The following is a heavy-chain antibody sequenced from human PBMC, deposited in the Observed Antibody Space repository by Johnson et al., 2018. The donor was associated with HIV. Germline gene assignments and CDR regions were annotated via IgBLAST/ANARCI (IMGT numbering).Heavy chain of an antibody. J-gene: IGHJ3*02. Sequence: EVQLVESGGGAVRPGGSLRLSCVVSGFTFDDYVMSWVRQAPGKGLEWVSAINWNGGSTTYADSVQGRFIISRDNAKNSLYLQMNSLRAEDTALYYCAKEVAYCGGDCYSGAFDIWGQGTMVTVSS. D-gene: IGHD2-21*01. V-gene: IGHV3-20*04. CDR1: GFTFDDYV. CDR3: AKEVAYCGGDCYSGAFDI. CDR2: INWNGGST.